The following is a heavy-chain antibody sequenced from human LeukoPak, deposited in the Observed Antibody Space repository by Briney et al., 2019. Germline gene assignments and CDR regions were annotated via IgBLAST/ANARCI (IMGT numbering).Heavy chain of an antibody. CDR2: IYYSGST. CDR1: GGSISSSSYY. D-gene: IGHD3-22*01. J-gene: IGHJ4*02. V-gene: IGHV4-39*01. Sequence: SETLSLTCTVSGGSISSSSYYWGWIRQPPGKGLEWIGSIYYSGSTYYNPSLKSRVTISVDTCKNQFSLKLSSVTAADTAVYYCARRDMIVVVINYFDYWGQGTLVTVSS. CDR3: ARRDMIVVVINYFDY.